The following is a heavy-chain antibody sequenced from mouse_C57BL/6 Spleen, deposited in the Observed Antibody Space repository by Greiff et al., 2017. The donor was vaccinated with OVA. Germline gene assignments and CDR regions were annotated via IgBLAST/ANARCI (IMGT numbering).Heavy chain of an antibody. Sequence: EVQLQQSGTVLARPGASVKMSCKTSGYTFTSYWMHWVKQRPGQGLEWIGAIYPGNSDTSYNQKFKGKAKMTAVTSASTAYMELSSLTNEDSAVYYCTRRIYYGNYDDYWGQGTTLTVSS. CDR2: IYPGNSDT. V-gene: IGHV1-5*01. D-gene: IGHD2-1*01. CDR3: TRRIYYGNYDDY. CDR1: GYTFTSYW. J-gene: IGHJ2*01.